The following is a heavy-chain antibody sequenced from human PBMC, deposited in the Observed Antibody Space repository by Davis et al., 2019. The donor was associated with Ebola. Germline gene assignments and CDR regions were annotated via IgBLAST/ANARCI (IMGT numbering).Heavy chain of an antibody. CDR3: AKLDDYSPFDY. CDR2: IDPSDSYD. CDR1: GYSSTSYY. Sequence: AESLKISCTASGYSSTSYYTCWLRQMPGKGLERMGRIDPSDSYDYYSPSFHGHVTISADKPISTFYLQCRSLKASDTAMYYWAKLDDYSPFDYWGQGTLVTVSS. D-gene: IGHD4-11*01. J-gene: IGHJ4*02. V-gene: IGHV5-10-1*01.